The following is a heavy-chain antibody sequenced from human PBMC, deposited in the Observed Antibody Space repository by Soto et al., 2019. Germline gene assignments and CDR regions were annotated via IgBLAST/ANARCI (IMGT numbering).Heavy chain of an antibody. V-gene: IGHV3-66*01. J-gene: IGHJ2*01. CDR2: IYSGGST. Sequence: EVQVVESGGGLVQPGGSLRLSYAASGFTVSGDYMSWVRQAPGKGLEWVSVIYSGGSTYYADSVKGRFTISRDNSNNTVSLQMNSLRAEDTAVYYCARDRRGYRYFDPWGRGTLVTISS. CDR3: ARDRRGYRYFDP. D-gene: IGHD3-10*01. CDR1: GFTVSGDY.